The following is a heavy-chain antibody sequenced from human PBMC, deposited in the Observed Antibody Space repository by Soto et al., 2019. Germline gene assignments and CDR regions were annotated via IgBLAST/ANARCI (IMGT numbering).Heavy chain of an antibody. D-gene: IGHD4-17*01. Sequence: QLQLQESGPGLVKPSETLSLTCTVSGGSISSSTYYWGWIRQHPGKGLEWIGMIYYSGSAYYNPSLKSRVTISIDTSKNQFSLRLSSVTAADTAVYYCARHGVDYGDYASYYYYGMDVWGRGTTVTVSS. J-gene: IGHJ6*02. CDR1: GGSISSSTYY. V-gene: IGHV4-39*01. CDR3: ARHGVDYGDYASYYYYGMDV. CDR2: IYYSGSA.